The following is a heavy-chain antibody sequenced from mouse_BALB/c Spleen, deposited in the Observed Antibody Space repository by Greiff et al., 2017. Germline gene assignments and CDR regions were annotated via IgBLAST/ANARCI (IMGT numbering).Heavy chain of an antibody. V-gene: IGHV1-9*01. D-gene: IGHD1-1*02. CDR1: GYTFSSYW. Sequence: VQLQESGAELMKPGASVKISCKATGYTFSSYWIEWVKQRPGHGLEWIGEILPGSGSTNYNEKFKGKATFTADTSSNTAYMQLSSLTSEDSAVYYCARSPHYDYYAMDYWGQGTSVTVSS. CDR3: ARSPHYDYYAMDY. CDR2: ILPGSGST. J-gene: IGHJ4*01.